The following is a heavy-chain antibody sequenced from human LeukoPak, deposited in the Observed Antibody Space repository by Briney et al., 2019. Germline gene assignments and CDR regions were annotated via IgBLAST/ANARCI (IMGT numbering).Heavy chain of an antibody. CDR2: INHSGSS. CDR1: GGSFSGYY. CDR3: ARGRPDSRRITMVRGVIGWFDP. V-gene: IGHV4-34*01. D-gene: IGHD3-10*01. J-gene: IGHJ5*02. Sequence: SETLYLTCAVYGGSFSGYYWSWIRQPPGKGLEWIGEINHSGSSNYNPSLKSRVTISVDTSKNQFSLKLSSVTAADTAVYYCARGRPDSRRITMVRGVIGWFDPWGQGTLVTVSS.